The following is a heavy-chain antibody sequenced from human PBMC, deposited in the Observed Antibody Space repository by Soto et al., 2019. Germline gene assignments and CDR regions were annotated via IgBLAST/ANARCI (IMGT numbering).Heavy chain of an antibody. CDR1: GGSISSGDYY. CDR3: VRDYDYDTSRNDAFDI. CDR2: IYSSGST. D-gene: IGHD3-22*01. V-gene: IGHV4-31*03. Sequence: TLSLTCTVSGGSISSGDYYWSWIRHHPGKGLEWIGYIYSSGSTYYNPSLRSRVTISADTSKNQFSLRLSSVTAADTAVYYCVRDYDYDTSRNDAFDIWGQGTMVTVSS. J-gene: IGHJ3*02.